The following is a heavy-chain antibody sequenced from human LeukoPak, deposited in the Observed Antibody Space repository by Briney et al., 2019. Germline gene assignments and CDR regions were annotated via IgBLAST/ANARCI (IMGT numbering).Heavy chain of an antibody. J-gene: IGHJ4*02. CDR3: AKGRLLDY. CDR2: ISWNSGSI. CDR1: GFTFDDYA. Sequence: GGFLRLSCAASGFTFDDYALHWVRQAPGKGLEWVSGISWNSGSIGYADSVKGRFTISRGNAKNSLYMQMNSLRAEDTALYYCAKGRLLDYWGQGTLVTVSS. V-gene: IGHV3-9*01. D-gene: IGHD6-25*01.